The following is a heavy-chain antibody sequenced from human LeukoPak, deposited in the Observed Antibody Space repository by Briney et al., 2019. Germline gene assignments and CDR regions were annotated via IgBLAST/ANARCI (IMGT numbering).Heavy chain of an antibody. Sequence: PGGSLRLSCATSTFTFSSYSMNWVRQAPGRGLEWVSYSEYSGTTSYYADSVEGRFTVSRDNAKNSLYLQMSSLRDEDTAVYYCARISGFTLDYWGQGTLVTVSS. V-gene: IGHV3-48*02. J-gene: IGHJ4*02. D-gene: IGHD2-15*01. CDR2: SEYSGTTS. CDR3: ARISGFTLDY. CDR1: TFTFSSYS.